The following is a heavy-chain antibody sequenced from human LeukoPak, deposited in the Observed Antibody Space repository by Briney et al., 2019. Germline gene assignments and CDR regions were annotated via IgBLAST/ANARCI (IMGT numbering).Heavy chain of an antibody. CDR3: ARFGVGATHYFDY. D-gene: IGHD1-26*01. J-gene: IGHJ4*02. CDR2: INPNSGGT. CDR1: GGTFSNYA. Sequence: ASVKVSCKASGGTFSNYAISWVRQAPGQGLEWMGWINPNSGGTNYAQKFQGRVTMTRDTSISTAYMELSRLRSDDTAVYYCARFGVGATHYFDYWGQGTLVTVSS. V-gene: IGHV1-2*02.